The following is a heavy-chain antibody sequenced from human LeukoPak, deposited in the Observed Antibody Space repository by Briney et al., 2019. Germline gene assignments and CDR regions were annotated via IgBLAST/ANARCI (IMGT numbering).Heavy chain of an antibody. CDR2: ISHDGMNA. Sequence: GGSLRLSCAASGLHFSGTAMSWVRQAPGKGLEWVSAISHDGMNAYYADSVKGRFTISRDNSKKTVSLEMSSLTAADTGVYYCAKDGAQYSSGPECDTRGQGALVTVSP. D-gene: IGHD6-19*01. CDR3: AKDGAQYSSGPECDT. CDR1: GLHFSGTA. J-gene: IGHJ5*02. V-gene: IGHV3-23*01.